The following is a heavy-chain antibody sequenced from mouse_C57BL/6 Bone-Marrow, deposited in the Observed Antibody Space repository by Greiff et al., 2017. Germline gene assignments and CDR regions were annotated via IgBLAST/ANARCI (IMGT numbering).Heavy chain of an antibody. J-gene: IGHJ3*01. D-gene: IGHD2-5*01. CDR2: IDPSDSYT. V-gene: IGHV1-50*01. CDR3: ARRDPYSNAWFAY. Sequence: QVQLQQPGAELVKPGASVKLSCKASGYTFTSYWMQWVKQRPGQGLEWIGEIDPSDSYTNYNQKFKGKATLTVDTSSSTAYMQLSSLTSEDSAVYYCARRDPYSNAWFAYWGQGTLVTVSA. CDR1: GYTFTSYW.